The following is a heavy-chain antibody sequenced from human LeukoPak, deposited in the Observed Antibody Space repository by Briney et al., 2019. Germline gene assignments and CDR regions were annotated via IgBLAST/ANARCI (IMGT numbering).Heavy chain of an antibody. CDR2: IYYSGST. CDR1: GGSISSYY. Sequence: PSETLSLTCTVSGGSISSYYWSWIRQPPGKGLEWIGYIYYSGSTNYNPSLKSRVTISVDTSKNQFSLKLSSVTAADTAVYYCARGYCSGGSCQIIDYWGQGTLVTVSS. D-gene: IGHD2-15*01. V-gene: IGHV4-59*01. CDR3: ARGYCSGGSCQIIDY. J-gene: IGHJ4*02.